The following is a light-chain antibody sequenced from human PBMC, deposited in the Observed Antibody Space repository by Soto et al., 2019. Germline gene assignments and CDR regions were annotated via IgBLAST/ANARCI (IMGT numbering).Light chain of an antibody. CDR1: SSNVGSST. CDR2: SNN. CDR3: SSYSSANTVI. Sequence: QSVLTQPPSASGTPGQRVTISCSGSSSNVGSSTVNWYQQLPGTAPKLLIYSNNQRPSGVPDRFSGSKSGTSASLAISGLQSEDEAQYYCSSYSSANTVIFGGGTKLTVL. V-gene: IGLV1-44*01. J-gene: IGLJ2*01.